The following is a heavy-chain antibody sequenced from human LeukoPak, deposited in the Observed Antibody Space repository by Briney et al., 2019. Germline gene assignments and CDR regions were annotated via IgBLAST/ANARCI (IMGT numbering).Heavy chain of an antibody. J-gene: IGHJ6*03. CDR1: GFTFSNYN. Sequence: GGSLRLSCAASGFTFSNYNMNWVRQAPGKGLEWVSSISSSSSYIYYADSVKGRFTISRDNAKNSLFLQMNSLRAEDTAVYYCARVLRYCSGGNCYSGGLGYMDVWGKGTTVTISS. CDR3: ARVLRYCSGGNCYSGGLGYMDV. CDR2: ISSSSSYI. V-gene: IGHV3-21*04. D-gene: IGHD2-15*01.